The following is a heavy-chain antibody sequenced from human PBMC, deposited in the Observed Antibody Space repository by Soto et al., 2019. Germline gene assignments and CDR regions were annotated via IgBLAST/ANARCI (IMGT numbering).Heavy chain of an antibody. D-gene: IGHD2-2*01. CDR1: GYSFTSYW. V-gene: IGHV5-51*03. J-gene: IGHJ6*02. Sequence: PGESLKISCKGSGYSFTSYWIGWVRQMPGKGLEWMGIIYPGDSDTRYSPSFQGQVTISADKSISTAYLQWSSLKASDTAMYYCARAYCSSTSCYPYAYYYYGMDVWGQGTTVTVS. CDR2: IYPGDSDT. CDR3: ARAYCSSTSCYPYAYYYYGMDV.